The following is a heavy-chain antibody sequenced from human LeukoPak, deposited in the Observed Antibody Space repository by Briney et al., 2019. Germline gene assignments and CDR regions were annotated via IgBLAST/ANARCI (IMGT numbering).Heavy chain of an antibody. CDR2: ISTSSSYI. Sequence: GSLRLSCAASGFTLSSYSMNWVRQAPGKGLEWVSSISTSSSYIYYADSVKGRFTISRDNAKNSLYLQMHSLRAEDTAVYYCARIGTDYYDSSGPLDYWGQGTLVTVSS. J-gene: IGHJ4*02. V-gene: IGHV3-21*01. CDR1: GFTLSSYS. D-gene: IGHD3-22*01. CDR3: ARIGTDYYDSSGPLDY.